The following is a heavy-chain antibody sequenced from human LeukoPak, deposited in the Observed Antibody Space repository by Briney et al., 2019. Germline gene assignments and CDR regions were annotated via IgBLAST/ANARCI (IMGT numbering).Heavy chain of an antibody. Sequence: GASAKVSSKTSGYTFTDYYIHCRPPAPGERALRMGWIHPRRGETTFADQFRGRVTITRDTSINTAYMDLRSLTSDDMAVYYCARGRISPLSVLAREVDVWGKGATVTVSS. V-gene: IGHV1-2*02. D-gene: IGHD3-3*02. CDR3: ARGRISPLSVLAREVDV. J-gene: IGHJ6*04. CDR2: IHPRRGET. CDR1: GYTFTDYY.